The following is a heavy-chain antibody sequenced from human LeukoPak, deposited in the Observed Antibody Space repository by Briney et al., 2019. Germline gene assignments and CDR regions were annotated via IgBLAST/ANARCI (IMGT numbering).Heavy chain of an antibody. CDR2: ISSSGDGDET. J-gene: IGHJ4*02. CDR3: AERPPYVVALE. CDR1: GFTFSSYA. Sequence: GGSLRLSCAASGFTFSSYAMSWVRQAPGKGLEWVSAISSSGDGDETYYADSVKGRFTISRDNSKNTLYLQMNNLRVEDTALYYCAERPPYVVALEWGQGTLVSVSS. V-gene: IGHV3-23*01. D-gene: IGHD2-2*01.